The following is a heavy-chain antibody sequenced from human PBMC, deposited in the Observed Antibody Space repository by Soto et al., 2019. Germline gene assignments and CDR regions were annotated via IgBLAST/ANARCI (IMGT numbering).Heavy chain of an antibody. Sequence: QLQLQESGPGLVKPSETLSLTCPVSGGSISSGSYSWSWIRQPPGKGLDWIGSVFYSGTSYYNPSLKSRVPMSVVTSKNQFSMKLCSVTAADTAVYYCARLLCPTLRYRGNRVDLWGQGTLVSVSS. V-gene: IGHV4-39*01. CDR2: VFYSGTS. D-gene: IGHD3-16*02. J-gene: IGHJ5*02. CDR1: GGSISSGSYS. CDR3: ARLLCPTLRYRGNRVDL.